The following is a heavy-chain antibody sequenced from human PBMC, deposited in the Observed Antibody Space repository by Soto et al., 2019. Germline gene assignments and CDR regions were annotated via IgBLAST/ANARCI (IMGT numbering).Heavy chain of an antibody. CDR3: ACIFSGGYGYGFYYYGMDV. J-gene: IGHJ6*02. CDR2: IYYSGST. D-gene: IGHD5-18*01. CDR1: GDSISSSSYY. V-gene: IGHV4-39*01. Sequence: SETLSLTCTVSGDSISSSSYYWGWIRQPPGKGLEWIGRIYYSGSTYYNPSLKSRVTISVDTSKNQFSLKLSSVTAADTAVYYCACIFSGGYGYGFYYYGMDVWGQGTTVT.